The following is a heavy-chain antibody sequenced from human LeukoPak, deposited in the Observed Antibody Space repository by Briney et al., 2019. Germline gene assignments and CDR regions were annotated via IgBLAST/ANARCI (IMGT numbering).Heavy chain of an antibody. D-gene: IGHD2-2*01. CDR1: GFTFSSYG. V-gene: IGHV3-21*01. J-gene: IGHJ4*02. CDR3: ARSVSSTSWEFDY. Sequence: PGGSLRLSCAASGFTFSSYGMHWVRQAPGKGLEWVSSISSSSSYIYYADSVKGRFTISRDNAKNSLYLQMNSLRAEDTAVYYCARSVSSTSWEFDYWGQGTLVTVSS. CDR2: ISSSSSYI.